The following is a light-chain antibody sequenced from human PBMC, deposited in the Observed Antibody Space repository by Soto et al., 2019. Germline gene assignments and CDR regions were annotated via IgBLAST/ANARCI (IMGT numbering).Light chain of an antibody. CDR1: SSDVGGYNF. Sequence: QAVVTQAASVSGSPGQSITISCTGSSSDVGGYNFVSWYQQHPGKAPKLMIYEVSNRPSGVSNRFSGSKSGNTASLTISGLQAEDEADYYCTSYSTSNSYVFGAGTKVTVL. J-gene: IGLJ1*01. CDR2: EVS. CDR3: TSYSTSNSYV. V-gene: IGLV2-14*01.